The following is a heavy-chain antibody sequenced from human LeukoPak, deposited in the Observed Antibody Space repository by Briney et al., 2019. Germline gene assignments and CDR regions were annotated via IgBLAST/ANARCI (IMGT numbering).Heavy chain of an antibody. CDR3: ARESTTTPRQYYDFWSGYYFYFDY. CDR1: GGTFSSYA. Sequence: ASVKVSCKASGGTFSSYAISWVGQAPGQGLEWMGGIIPIFGTANYAQKFQGRVTITTDESTSTAYMELSSLRSEDTAVYYCARESTTTPRQYYDFWSGYYFYFDYWGQGTLVTVSS. CDR2: IIPIFGTA. J-gene: IGHJ4*02. D-gene: IGHD3-3*01. V-gene: IGHV1-69*05.